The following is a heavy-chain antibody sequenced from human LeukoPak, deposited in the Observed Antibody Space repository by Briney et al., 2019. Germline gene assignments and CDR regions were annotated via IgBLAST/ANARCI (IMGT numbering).Heavy chain of an antibody. CDR1: GGPITSTNW. CDR2: VSLSGLT. D-gene: IGHD2-8*01. CDR3: SRENGAFSPFGY. V-gene: IGHV4-4*02. Sequence: KASETLSLTCGVSGGPITSTNWWSWVRQPPGQGLEWIGEVSLSGLTNYNPSLSSRVIMALDTSKNHLSLNLTSVTAAGTAVYYCSRENGAFSPFGYWGQGTLVTVPS. J-gene: IGHJ4*02.